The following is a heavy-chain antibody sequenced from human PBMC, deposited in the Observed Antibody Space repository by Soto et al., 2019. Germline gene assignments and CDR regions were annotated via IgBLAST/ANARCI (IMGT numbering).Heavy chain of an antibody. J-gene: IGHJ6*02. Sequence: SETLSLTCTVSGGSVSSGSYYWSWIRQPPGKGLEWIGYIYYSGSTNYNPSLKSRVTISVDTSKNQFSLKLSSVIAADTAVYYCATMPAVKLYYYGMDVWGQGTTVTVSS. D-gene: IGHD4-4*01. V-gene: IGHV4-61*01. CDR3: ATMPAVKLYYYGMDV. CDR2: IYYSGST. CDR1: GGSVSSGSYY.